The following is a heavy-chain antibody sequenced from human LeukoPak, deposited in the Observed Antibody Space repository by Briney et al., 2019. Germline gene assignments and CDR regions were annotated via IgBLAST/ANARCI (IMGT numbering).Heavy chain of an antibody. Sequence: PGGSLRLSCAASGFTFRSYAMSWVRQAPGKGLEWVSAISGSGGSTYYADSVKGRFTISRDNSKNTLYLQMNSLRAEDTAVYYCAKNPLLWFGPPSEYYFDYWGQGTLVTVSS. CDR2: ISGSGGST. J-gene: IGHJ4*02. CDR3: AKNPLLWFGPPSEYYFDY. CDR1: GFTFRSYA. D-gene: IGHD3-10*01. V-gene: IGHV3-23*01.